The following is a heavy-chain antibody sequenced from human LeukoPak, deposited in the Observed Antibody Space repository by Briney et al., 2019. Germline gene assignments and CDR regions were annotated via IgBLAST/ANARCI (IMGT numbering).Heavy chain of an antibody. J-gene: IGHJ3*02. CDR3: ARDLSSSGWYLSDAFDI. CDR1: GFTFDDYG. V-gene: IGHV3-20*04. Sequence: GGSLRLSCAASGFTFDDYGMSWVRQAPGKGLEWVSGINWNGGSTGYADSVKGRFTISRDNAKNSLYLQMNSLRAKDTAVYYCARDLSSSGWYLSDAFDIWGQGTMVTVSS. D-gene: IGHD6-19*01. CDR2: INWNGGST.